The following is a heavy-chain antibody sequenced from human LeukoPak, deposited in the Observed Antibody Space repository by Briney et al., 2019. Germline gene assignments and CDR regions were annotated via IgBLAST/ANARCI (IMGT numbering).Heavy chain of an antibody. Sequence: PGGSLRLSCAASGFTFSTYWMSWVRQAPGKGLEWVANINQDGSEKYYVDSVKGRFTISRDNAKNSLYQHMNSLRAEDTATYYCARDRVWTVLYWGQGTLVTVSS. J-gene: IGHJ4*02. V-gene: IGHV3-7*01. CDR3: ARDRVWTVLY. D-gene: IGHD6-13*01. CDR1: GFTFSTYW. CDR2: INQDGSEK.